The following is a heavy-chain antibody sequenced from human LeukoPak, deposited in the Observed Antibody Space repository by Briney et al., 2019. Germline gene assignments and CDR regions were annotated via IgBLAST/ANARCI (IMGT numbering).Heavy chain of an antibody. V-gene: IGHV1-18*04. J-gene: IGHJ4*02. CDR2: ISTYNGNT. D-gene: IGHD2-2*01. Sequence: ASVKVSCKGSGYNFDRYGVNWVRQAPAQGLKWVGWISTYNGNTFYAQKFEGRVSMTTDTSTNTVYMDLRSLRSDDTAVYYCARDLEHCRNIICSNSAYWVQGTLVTVSS. CDR3: ARDLEHCRNIICSNSAY. CDR1: GYNFDRYG.